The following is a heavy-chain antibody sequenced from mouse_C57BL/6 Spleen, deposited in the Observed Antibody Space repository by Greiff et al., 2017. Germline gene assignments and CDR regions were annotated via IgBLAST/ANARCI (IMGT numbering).Heavy chain of an antibody. Sequence: VQLQQPGAELVKPGASVKLSCKASGYTFTSYWMHWVKQRPGRGLEWIGRIDPNSGGTKYNEKLQRKATLTVDKPSSTADMQLSSLTAEDSAVYYCSIYGSSYRSYFDDWGQGTTRTVSS. CDR3: SIYGSSYRSYFDD. V-gene: IGHV1-72*01. CDR2: IDPNSGGT. CDR1: GYTFTSYW. J-gene: IGHJ2*01. D-gene: IGHD1-1*01.